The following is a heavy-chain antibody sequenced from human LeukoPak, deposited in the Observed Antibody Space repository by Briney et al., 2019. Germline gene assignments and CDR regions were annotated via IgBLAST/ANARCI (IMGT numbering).Heavy chain of an antibody. CDR1: GFTFNNYA. V-gene: IGHV3-23*01. CDR3: ARGYCTSSSCYNDY. J-gene: IGHJ4*02. D-gene: IGHD2-2*02. Sequence: GGSLRLSCAASGFTFNNYAMTWVRQAPGKGLEWVTTISSNGDSTYYADSVRGRFTISRDNSKNTLYLQMNSLRAEDTAVYSCARGYCTSSSCYNDYWGQGTLVTVSS. CDR2: ISSNGDST.